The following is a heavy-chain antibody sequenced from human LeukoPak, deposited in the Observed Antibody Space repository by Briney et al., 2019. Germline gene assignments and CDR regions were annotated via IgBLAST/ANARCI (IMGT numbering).Heavy chain of an antibody. Sequence: GGSLRLSCAASGFTFSTYAMSWVRQAPGKGLEWVAVISYDGSKKYYADSVKGRFTISRDNSKNTLYLQMNSLRADDTAVYYCAKRGASLHFDYWGQGTLVTVSS. V-gene: IGHV3-30*18. CDR2: ISYDGSKK. J-gene: IGHJ4*02. CDR1: GFTFSTYA. CDR3: AKRGASLHFDY. D-gene: IGHD2-2*01.